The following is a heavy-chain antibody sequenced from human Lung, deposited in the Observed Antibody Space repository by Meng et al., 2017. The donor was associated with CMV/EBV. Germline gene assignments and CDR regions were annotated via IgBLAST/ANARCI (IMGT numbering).Heavy chain of an antibody. J-gene: IGHJ4*02. D-gene: IGHD3-22*01. CDR3: AKPYPYSYDSSGYYFEN. V-gene: IGHV3-23*03. CDR2: VYSGDRST. CDR1: LNFSNYA. Sequence: LNFSNYAMNWVRQAPGRGLEWVSVVYSGDRSTYYADSVKGRFTISRDNSKNMLYLQMNSLRAEDTAVYYCAKPYPYSYDSSGYYFENWGQGTLVTVSS.